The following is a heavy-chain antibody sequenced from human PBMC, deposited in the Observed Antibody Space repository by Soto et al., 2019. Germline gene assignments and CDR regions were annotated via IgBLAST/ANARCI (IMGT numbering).Heavy chain of an antibody. CDR1: GFIFRNYA. D-gene: IGHD3-16*01. J-gene: IGHJ4*02. V-gene: IGHV3-23*01. Sequence: EVQLLESGGGLIHPGGSLRLSCAASGFIFRNYAMSWVRQAPGKGLEWVSGISGSGGCTYYADSVKGRFTISRDNSKNTLYLQMNSLRAEDTAIYYCANVMIDFGGAPADYWGQGTLVIVSS. CDR2: ISGSGGCT. CDR3: ANVMIDFGGAPADY.